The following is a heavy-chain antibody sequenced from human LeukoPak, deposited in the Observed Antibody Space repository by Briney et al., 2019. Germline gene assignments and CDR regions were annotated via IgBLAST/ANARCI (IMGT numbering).Heavy chain of an antibody. D-gene: IGHD2-2*01. CDR3: ATLYCASTRCSEY. CDR1: GGPFTDYF. V-gene: IGHV4-34*01. Sequence: SETLSLTCAVYGGPFTDYFWSWIRQPPGKGLEWIGEINHRGYTKYTPSLKSRVVISRDTSKTQFSLTLTSVTAADTAIYYCATLYCASTRCSEYWGRGTLVTVSS. J-gene: IGHJ4*02. CDR2: INHRGYT.